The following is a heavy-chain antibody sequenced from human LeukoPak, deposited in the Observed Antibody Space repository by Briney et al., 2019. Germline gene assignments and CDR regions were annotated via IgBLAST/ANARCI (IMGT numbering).Heavy chain of an antibody. D-gene: IGHD3-9*01. CDR1: GGSISSHY. CDR3: ARTAGGLRYFWGSTWFDP. CDR2: IYYSGST. V-gene: IGHV4-59*11. Sequence: SETLSLTCTVSGGSISSHYWSWIRQPPGKGLEWIGYIYYSGSTNYNPSLKSRVTISVDTSKNQFSLKLSSVTAADTAVYYCARTAGGLRYFWGSTWFDPWGQGTLVTVSS. J-gene: IGHJ5*02.